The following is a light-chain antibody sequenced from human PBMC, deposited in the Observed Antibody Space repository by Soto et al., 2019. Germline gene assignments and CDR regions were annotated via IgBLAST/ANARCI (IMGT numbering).Light chain of an antibody. J-gene: IGKJ5*01. CDR1: QSISSY. CDR3: QQHNSFSIT. V-gene: IGKV1-39*01. Sequence: DIQMTQSPSSLSASVGDRVTITCRASQSISSYLNWYQQKPGKAPKLLIYAGSSLQSGVPSRFSGRGSGADFTLTISSLQPEDFATYYCQQHNSFSITFGQGTRLEIK. CDR2: AGS.